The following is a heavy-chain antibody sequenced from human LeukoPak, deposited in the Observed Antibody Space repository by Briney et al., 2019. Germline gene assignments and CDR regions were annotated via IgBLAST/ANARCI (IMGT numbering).Heavy chain of an antibody. Sequence: SETLSLTCTVSGGSISSYYWSWIRQPPGKGLEWIGYIYYSGSTNYNPSLKSRVTISVDTSKNQFPLKLSSVTAADTAVYYCARSQIDYDFDYWGQGTLVTVSS. CDR1: GGSISSYY. CDR3: ARSQIDYDFDY. V-gene: IGHV4-59*01. J-gene: IGHJ4*02. CDR2: IYYSGST. D-gene: IGHD3-16*01.